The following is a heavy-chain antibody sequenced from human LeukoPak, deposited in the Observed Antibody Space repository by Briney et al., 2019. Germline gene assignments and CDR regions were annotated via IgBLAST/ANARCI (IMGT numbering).Heavy chain of an antibody. V-gene: IGHV1-2*02. CDR3: ARGNVLRYFDWFGGEIYYFDY. J-gene: IGHJ4*02. CDR2: INPNSGGT. CDR1: GYTFTGYY. D-gene: IGHD3-9*01. Sequence: VASVKVSCKASGYTFTGYYMHWVRQAPGQGLEWMGWINPNSGGTNYAQKFQGRVPMTRDTSISTAYMELSRLRSDDTAVYYCARGNVLRYFDWFGGEIYYFDYWGQGTLVTVSS.